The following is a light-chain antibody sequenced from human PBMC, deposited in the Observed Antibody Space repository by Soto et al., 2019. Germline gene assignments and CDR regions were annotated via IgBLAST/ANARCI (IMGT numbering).Light chain of an antibody. CDR2: DAS. CDR3: QQLTNFVT. Sequence: DIQLTQSPSFLSASVGDRVTITCRASQTVSSYLVWYQQKPGKAPNVLITDASTLQSGVPSRFSGSGFGTDISITISGLQPEDVATYYSQQLTNFVTFGPGTKVNI. V-gene: IGKV1-9*01. J-gene: IGKJ3*01. CDR1: QTVSSY.